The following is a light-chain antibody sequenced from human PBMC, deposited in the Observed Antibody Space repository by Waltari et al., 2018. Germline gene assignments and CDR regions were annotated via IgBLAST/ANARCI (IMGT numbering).Light chain of an antibody. J-gene: IGKJ2*01. V-gene: IGKV3-15*01. CDR1: QNIRSN. CDR2: GAS. Sequence: EIVMTQSPATLSVSPGERATLSCRASQNIRSNLAWYRQKPGQAPRLLIYGASFRATGIPARISGSGSGTEFTLTISSLQSEDFAVYFCQQYDNWPQITFGQGTKLEIK. CDR3: QQYDNWPQIT.